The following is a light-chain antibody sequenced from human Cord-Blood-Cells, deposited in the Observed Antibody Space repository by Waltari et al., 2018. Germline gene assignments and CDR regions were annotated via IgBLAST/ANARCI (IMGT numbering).Light chain of an antibody. V-gene: IGLV3-19*01. CDR2: GKN. CDR1: SLRSYY. CDR3: NSRDSSGNHRNWV. Sequence: SSELTQDPAVSVALGQTVRITCQGDSLRSYYASWYPQKPGQAPVLVIYGKNNRPSGIQDRFSGSSSGNTASLTITGAQAEDEADYSCNSRDSSGNHRNWVFGGGTKLTVL. J-gene: IGLJ3*02.